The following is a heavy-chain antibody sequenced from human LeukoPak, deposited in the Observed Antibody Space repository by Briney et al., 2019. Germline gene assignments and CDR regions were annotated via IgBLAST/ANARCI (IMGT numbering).Heavy chain of an antibody. V-gene: IGHV3-30-3*01. CDR3: ARERDYYDSSGYYYVGWFDP. D-gene: IGHD3-22*01. CDR2: ISYDGSNK. Sequence: GGSLRLSCAASGFTFSSYAMHWVRQAPGKGLEWVAVISYDGSNKYYADSVKGRFTISRDNSKNTLYLQMNSLRAEDTAVYCCARERDYYDSSGYYYVGWFDPWGQGTLVTVSS. J-gene: IGHJ5*02. CDR1: GFTFSSYA.